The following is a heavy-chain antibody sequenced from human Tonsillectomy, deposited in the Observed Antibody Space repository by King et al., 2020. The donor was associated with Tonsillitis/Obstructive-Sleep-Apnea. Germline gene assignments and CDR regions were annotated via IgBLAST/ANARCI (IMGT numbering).Heavy chain of an antibody. D-gene: IGHD5-12*01. J-gene: IGHJ3*02. CDR1: GGSIRSYY. Sequence: QLQESGPGLVKPSETLSLTCIVAGGSIRSYYWSWIRQPPGKGLECIGYMYYTGSTNYNPSLTSRVTISVDTSKNQFSLKLSSVTAADTAVYYCAREGLRDAFDIWGQGTMVTVSS. CDR2: MYYTGST. V-gene: IGHV4-59*01. CDR3: AREGLRDAFDI.